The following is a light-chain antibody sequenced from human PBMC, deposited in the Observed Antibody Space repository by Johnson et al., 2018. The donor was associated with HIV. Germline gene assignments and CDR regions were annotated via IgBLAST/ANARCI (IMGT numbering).Light chain of an antibody. CDR2: DNN. J-gene: IGLJ1*01. V-gene: IGLV1-51*01. CDR1: SSNIGNNY. Sequence: QSVLTQPPSVSAAPGQKVTISCSGSSSNIGNNYVSWYQQLPGTAPKLLIYDNNKRPSGIPGRFSGSKSGPSATLGITGLQTGDEADYYCGTWDSSLTSYVFGARTKVTVL. CDR3: GTWDSSLTSYV.